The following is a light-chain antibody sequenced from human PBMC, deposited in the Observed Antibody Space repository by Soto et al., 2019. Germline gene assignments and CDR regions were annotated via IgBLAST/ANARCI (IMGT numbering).Light chain of an antibody. CDR1: QGISSY. Sequence: DIQLTQSPSFLSASVGDRVTITCRASQGISSYLAWYQQKPGKAPKLLIYAASTLQSGVPSSFSGSGSATEFTLTNRSLQPEDFATYYCQQLNSYLLFGGGTKVEIK. CDR3: QQLNSYLL. V-gene: IGKV1-9*01. CDR2: AAS. J-gene: IGKJ4*01.